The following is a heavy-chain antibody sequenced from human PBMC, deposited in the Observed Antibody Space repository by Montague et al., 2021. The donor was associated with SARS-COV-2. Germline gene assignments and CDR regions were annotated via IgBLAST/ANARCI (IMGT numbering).Heavy chain of an antibody. V-gene: IGHV4-31*03. CDR3: ARGGSYSSGWYGVDYYYGMDV. Sequence: TLSLTCTVSGVSISSGDYYWSWIRQHPGKGLEWIGYIYYSGSTYYXPSLKSRVTISVDTSKNQFSLKLSSVTAADTAVYYCARGGSYSSGWYGVDYYYGMDVWGQGTTVTVSS. J-gene: IGHJ6*02. D-gene: IGHD6-19*01. CDR1: GVSISSGDYY. CDR2: IYYSGST.